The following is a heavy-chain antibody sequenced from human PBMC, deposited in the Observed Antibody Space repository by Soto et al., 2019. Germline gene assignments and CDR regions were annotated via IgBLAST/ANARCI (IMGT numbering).Heavy chain of an antibody. J-gene: IGHJ6*02. Sequence: QVQLVQSGAEVKKPGSSVKVSCKASGGTFSSYAISWVRQAPGQGLEWMGGIIPIFGTANYAQKFQGRVTITADKSTSTAYMELRSLRSEDTAVYYCARGHLVGAYYYFGMDVWGQGTTVTVSS. V-gene: IGHV1-69*06. D-gene: IGHD1-26*01. CDR1: GGTFSSYA. CDR2: IIPIFGTA. CDR3: ARGHLVGAYYYFGMDV.